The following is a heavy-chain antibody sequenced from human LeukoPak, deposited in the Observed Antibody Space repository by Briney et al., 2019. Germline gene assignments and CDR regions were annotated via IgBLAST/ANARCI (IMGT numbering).Heavy chain of an antibody. CDR2: INDVDTA. CDR1: GFTVSTNH. J-gene: IGHJ4*02. Sequence: GGSLRLSCSVSGFTVSTNHMTCVRQPPRKGLEWVSSINDVDTAYYADTVRGRFTISRDSAKNTLYLQMKSLRADDTAVYYCARDMVHSSGAFDSWGQGTLVTVSS. V-gene: IGHV3-66*01. CDR3: ARDMVHSSGAFDS. D-gene: IGHD3-22*01.